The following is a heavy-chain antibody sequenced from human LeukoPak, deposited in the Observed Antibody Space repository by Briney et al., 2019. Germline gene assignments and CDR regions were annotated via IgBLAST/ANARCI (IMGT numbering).Heavy chain of an antibody. Sequence: GGSLRLSCAASGFTFSSYSMNWVRQAPGKGLEWVSYISSSSSTIYYADSVMGRFTISRDNANNSLYLQMNSLRAEDTAVYYCARHVVAVGFDYWGQGTLVTVSS. CDR1: GFTFSSYS. CDR2: ISSSSSTI. J-gene: IGHJ4*02. CDR3: ARHVVAVGFDY. D-gene: IGHD3-22*01. V-gene: IGHV3-48*04.